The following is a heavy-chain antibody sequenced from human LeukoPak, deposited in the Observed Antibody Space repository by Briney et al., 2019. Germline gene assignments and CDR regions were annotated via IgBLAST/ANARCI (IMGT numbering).Heavy chain of an antibody. D-gene: IGHD6-13*01. CDR1: GGSFSGYY. Sequence: SETLSLTCAVYGGSFSGYYWSWTRQPPGKGLEWIGEINHSGSTNYNPSLKSRVTISVDTSKNQFSLKLSSVTAADTAVYYRARGKRGQQLVRNNWFDPWGQGTLVTVSS. J-gene: IGHJ5*02. CDR2: INHSGST. CDR3: ARGKRGQQLVRNNWFDP. V-gene: IGHV4-34*01.